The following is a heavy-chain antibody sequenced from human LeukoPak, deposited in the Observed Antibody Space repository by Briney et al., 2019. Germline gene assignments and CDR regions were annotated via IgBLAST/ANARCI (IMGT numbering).Heavy chain of an antibody. Sequence: GGSLRLSCAASGFTFSSYGMHWVRQAPGKGLEWVAVISYDGSNKYCADSVKGPFTISRDNSKNTLYLQMNSLRAEGTAVYYCAKDLRQWGDYGSGRTYYYYYYGMDVWGQGTTVTVSS. CDR1: GFTFSSYG. CDR2: ISYDGSNK. D-gene: IGHD3-10*01. V-gene: IGHV3-30*18. J-gene: IGHJ6*02. CDR3: AKDLRQWGDYGSGRTYYYYYYGMDV.